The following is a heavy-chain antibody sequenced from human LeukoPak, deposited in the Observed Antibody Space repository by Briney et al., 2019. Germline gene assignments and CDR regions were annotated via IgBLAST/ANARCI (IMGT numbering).Heavy chain of an antibody. Sequence: SETLSLTCTVSGDSISSRSYYWGWIRQPPGKGLEWIGSVYYSGSTYYNPSLQSRVTISVDTSKNQFSLQLTSVTAADTAVYYCARQTWGGNYHPYYFDYWGQGTLVPVSS. CDR2: VYYSGST. D-gene: IGHD1-26*01. V-gene: IGHV4-39*01. CDR3: ARQTWGGNYHPYYFDY. J-gene: IGHJ4*02. CDR1: GDSISSRSYY.